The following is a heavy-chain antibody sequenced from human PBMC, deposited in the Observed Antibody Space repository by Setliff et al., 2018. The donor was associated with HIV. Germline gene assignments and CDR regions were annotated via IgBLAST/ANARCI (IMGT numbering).Heavy chain of an antibody. CDR1: GFTFSRYW. D-gene: IGHD3-3*02. V-gene: IGHV3-7*03. J-gene: IGHJ6*03. CDR2: IKQDESEK. CDR3: VRGAFWSTYFYYYLDV. Sequence: GGSLRLSCAASGFTFSRYWMGWVRQAPGKGLEWVANIKQDESEKYYVDSVKGRFIISRDNAMNSLYLEMNSLTIDDTAFYYCVRGAFWSTYFYYYLDVWGEGSTVTVSS.